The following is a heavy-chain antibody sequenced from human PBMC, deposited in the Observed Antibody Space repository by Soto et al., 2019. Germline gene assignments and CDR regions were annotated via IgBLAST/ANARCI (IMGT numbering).Heavy chain of an antibody. CDR3: ARGLREGRYSPFDY. V-gene: IGHV3-7*05. D-gene: IGHD1-26*01. CDR2: IKQDGSQK. CDR1: GFTLSDYW. Sequence: HPGGSLRLSCAASGFTLSDYWMSWVRLAPGKGLEWVANIKQDGSQKYYVDSVMGRFTISRDNAKNSLFLQMNSLRAEDTAVYYCARGLREGRYSPFDYWGPGTLVTVSS. J-gene: IGHJ4*02.